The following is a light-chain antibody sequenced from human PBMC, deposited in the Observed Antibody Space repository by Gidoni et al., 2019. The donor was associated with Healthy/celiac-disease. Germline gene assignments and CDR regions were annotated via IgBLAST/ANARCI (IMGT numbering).Light chain of an antibody. V-gene: IGKV1-39*01. CDR3: QQSYSTPLGYT. CDR1: QSISSY. Sequence: DIQMTQSPSSLSASVGDRVTITCRASQSISSYLNWYQQKPGKAPKLLIYAASSLQSGVPSRFSGSGSGRDFTLTISSLQPEDFATYYCQQSYSTPLGYTFGQGTKLEIK. J-gene: IGKJ2*01. CDR2: AAS.